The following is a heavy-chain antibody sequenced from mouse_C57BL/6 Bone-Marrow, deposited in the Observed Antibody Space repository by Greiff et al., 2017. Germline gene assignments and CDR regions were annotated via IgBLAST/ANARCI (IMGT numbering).Heavy chain of an antibody. D-gene: IGHD2-4*01. J-gene: IGHJ4*01. V-gene: IGHV1-39*01. Sequence: VQLQQSGPELVKPGASVKISCKASGYSFTDYNINWVKLSNGKSLEWIGVINPSYGTTSYNQKFKGNAPLTVDQSSSTAYMQLKSLTSEDSAVYYCTRGYDYDYAMDYWGQGTSVAVSS. CDR1: GYSFTDYN. CDR3: TRGYDYDYAMDY. CDR2: INPSYGTT.